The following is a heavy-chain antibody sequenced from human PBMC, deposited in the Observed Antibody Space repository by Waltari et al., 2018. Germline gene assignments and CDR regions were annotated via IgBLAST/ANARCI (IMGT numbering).Heavy chain of an antibody. CDR2: INHSGSS. J-gene: IGHJ4*02. Sequence: QVQLQQWGAGLLKPSETLSLTCAVYGGSFSGYYWSWIRQPPGKGLEWIGDINHSGSSNYNPTLKSRITISVDTSKNQFSLKLSSVTAADTAVYYCARVSDYVWGSYRYTGGYFDYWGQGTLVTVSS. CDR1: GGSFSGYY. V-gene: IGHV4-34*01. D-gene: IGHD3-16*02. CDR3: ARVSDYVWGSYRYTGGYFDY.